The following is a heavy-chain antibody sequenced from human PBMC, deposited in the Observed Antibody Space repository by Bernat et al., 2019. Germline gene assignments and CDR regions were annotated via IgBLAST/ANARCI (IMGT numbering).Heavy chain of an antibody. CDR2: IKQDGSDK. J-gene: IGHJ4*02. CDR1: GFTFSSCW. CDR3: ARDRARSSRWFSGLDY. V-gene: IGHV3-7*01. D-gene: IGHD6-13*01. Sequence: EVQLVESGGGLVQPGGSLRLSCAVSGFTFSSCWMSWVRQAPGKGLEWVANIKQDGSDKYYVDSVKGRFTISRDNAKNSLYLQMNSLRGEDTAVYYCARDRARSSRWFSGLDYWGQGTLVTVSS.